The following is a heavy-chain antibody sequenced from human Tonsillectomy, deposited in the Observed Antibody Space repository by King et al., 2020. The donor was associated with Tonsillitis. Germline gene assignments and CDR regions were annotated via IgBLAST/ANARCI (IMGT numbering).Heavy chain of an antibody. CDR2: IYYSGST. V-gene: IGHV4-59*08. J-gene: IGHJ6*03. CDR1: GGSISSYY. Sequence: VQLQESGPGLVKPSETLSLTCTVSGGSISSYYWSWIRQPPGKGLEWIGYIYYSGSTNYNPSLKSRVTISVDTSKNQFSLKLSSVTAADTAVYYCARKATFIVATAPKTYYYYYYMDVWGKGTTVTVSS. CDR3: ARKATFIVATAPKTYYYYYYMDV. D-gene: IGHD5-12*01.